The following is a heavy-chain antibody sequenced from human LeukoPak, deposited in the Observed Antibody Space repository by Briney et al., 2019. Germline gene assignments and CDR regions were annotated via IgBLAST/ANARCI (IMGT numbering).Heavy chain of an antibody. CDR3: ARQNYYDSSGPEGYFDY. J-gene: IGHJ4*02. D-gene: IGHD3-22*01. CDR2: IYSGGST. V-gene: IGHV3-66*04. Sequence: GGSLRLSCAASGFTVSSNYMSWVRQAPGKGLEWVSVIYSGGSTYYADSVKGRFTISRDNSKNTPYLQMNSLRAEDTAVYYCARQNYYDSSGPEGYFDYWGQGTLVTVSS. CDR1: GFTVSSNY.